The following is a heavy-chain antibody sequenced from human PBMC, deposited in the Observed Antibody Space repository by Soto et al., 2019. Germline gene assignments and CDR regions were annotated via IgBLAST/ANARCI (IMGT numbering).Heavy chain of an antibody. V-gene: IGHV4-61*01. CDR1: GGSVSSGSYY. Sequence: SETLSLTCTVSGGSVSSGSYYWSWIRQPPGKGLEWIGYIYYSGSTNYNPSLKSRVTISVDTSKNQFSLKLSSVTAADTAVYYCARVSKRWLQTASFDSWGQGTLVTVSS. CDR2: IYYSGST. D-gene: IGHD5-12*01. CDR3: ARVSKRWLQTASFDS. J-gene: IGHJ4*02.